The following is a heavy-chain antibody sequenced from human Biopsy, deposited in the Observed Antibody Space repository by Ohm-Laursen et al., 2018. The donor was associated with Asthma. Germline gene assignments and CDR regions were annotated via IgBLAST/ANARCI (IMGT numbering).Heavy chain of an antibody. CDR1: GFSFDDCA. V-gene: IGHV3-9*01. CDR3: AKSADYYDSTDYLDF. Sequence: SLRLSCSASGFSFDDCAMHWVRQAPGKGLEWVSSISWNSGNIDYADSVKGRFTISRDNAKNSLYLQMQSLRPEDTAFYYCAKSADYYDSTDYLDFWGRGTLVTVSA. J-gene: IGHJ4*01. CDR2: ISWNSGNI. D-gene: IGHD3-22*01.